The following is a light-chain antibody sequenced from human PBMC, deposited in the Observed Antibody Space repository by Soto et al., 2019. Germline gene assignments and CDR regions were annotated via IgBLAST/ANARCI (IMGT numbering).Light chain of an antibody. J-gene: IGKJ1*01. CDR1: QSISTY. CDR3: QQSYSRPRT. CDR2: TAS. Sequence: DIQMTQSPSSLPASVGDRVTLTCRASQSISTYLNWYQQKPGKAPDLLIYTASSLESGVPSRFSGSGSGTDFTLTISRLQPEDFATYFCQQSYSRPRTFGQGTKVDIK. V-gene: IGKV1-39*01.